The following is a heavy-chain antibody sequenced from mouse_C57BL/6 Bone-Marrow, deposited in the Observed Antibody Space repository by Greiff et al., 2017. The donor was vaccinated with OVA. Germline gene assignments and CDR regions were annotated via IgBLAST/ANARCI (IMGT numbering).Heavy chain of an antibody. CDR3: ARAGILLRRRAMDY. V-gene: IGHV1-81*01. CDR1: GYTFTSYG. D-gene: IGHD1-1*01. J-gene: IGHJ4*01. CDR2: IYPRSGNT. Sequence: VQVVESGAELARPGASVKLSCKASGYTFTSYGISWVKQRTGQGLEWIGEIYPRSGNTYYNEKFKGKATLTADKSSSTAYMELRSLTSEDSAVYFCARAGILLRRRAMDYWGQGTSVTVSS.